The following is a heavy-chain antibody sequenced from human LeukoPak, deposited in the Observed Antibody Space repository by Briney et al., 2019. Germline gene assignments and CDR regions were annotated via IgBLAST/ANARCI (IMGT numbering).Heavy chain of an antibody. J-gene: IGHJ4*02. CDR2: ISYDGSNK. Sequence: GGSLRLSCAASGFTFSSYGMHWVRQAPGKGLEWVAVISYDGSNKYYADSVKGRFTISRDNSKNTLYLQMNGLRAEDSAVYYCAKVTVTTIIDYWGQGTLVTVSS. D-gene: IGHD4-17*01. CDR3: AKVTVTTIIDY. V-gene: IGHV3-30*18. CDR1: GFTFSSYG.